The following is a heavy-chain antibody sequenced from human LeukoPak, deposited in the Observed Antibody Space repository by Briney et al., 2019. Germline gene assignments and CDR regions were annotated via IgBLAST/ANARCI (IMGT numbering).Heavy chain of an antibody. V-gene: IGHV3-23*01. Sequence: GGSLRLSCAASGFTFSNYAMNWVRQALGKGLEWVSTITNSGGSTYYADSVKGRFTISRDNSKNTLYLQMNSLRAEDTAIYSCAKVWAVKGGNSDPTQFDSWGQGTLVTVSS. CDR2: ITNSGGST. CDR3: AKVWAVKGGNSDPTQFDS. J-gene: IGHJ4*02. D-gene: IGHD4-23*01. CDR1: GFTFSNYA.